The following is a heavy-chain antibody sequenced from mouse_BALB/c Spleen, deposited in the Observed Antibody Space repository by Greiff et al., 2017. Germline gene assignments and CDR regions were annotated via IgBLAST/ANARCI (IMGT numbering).Heavy chain of an antibody. D-gene: IGHD1-1*01. Sequence: QVQLKQSGAELAKPGASVKMSCKASGYTFTSYWMHWVKQRPGQGLEWIGYINPSTGYTEYNQKFKDKATLTADKSSSTAYMQLSSLTSEDSAVYYCARENYGSSYLFAYWGQGTLVTVSA. V-gene: IGHV1-7*01. CDR1: GYTFTSYW. J-gene: IGHJ3*01. CDR2: INPSTGYT. CDR3: ARENYGSSYLFAY.